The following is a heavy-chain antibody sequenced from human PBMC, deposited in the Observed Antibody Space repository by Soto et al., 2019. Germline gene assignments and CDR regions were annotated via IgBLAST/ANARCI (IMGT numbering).Heavy chain of an antibody. J-gene: IGHJ6*03. CDR1: GFTFSSYG. D-gene: IGHD3-10*01. CDR3: ARSQTTMVRGVIKNYYYYMDV. V-gene: IGHV3-33*01. CDR2: ICNDGSNK. Sequence: GGSLRLSCAASGFTFSSYGMHWVRQAPGKGLEWVAVICNDGSNKYYADSVKGRFTISRDNAKNTLYLQMNSLRAEDTAVYYCARSQTTMVRGVIKNYYYYMDVWGKGTTVTVSS.